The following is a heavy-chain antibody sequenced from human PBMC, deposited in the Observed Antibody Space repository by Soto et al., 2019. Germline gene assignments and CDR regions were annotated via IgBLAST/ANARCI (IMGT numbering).Heavy chain of an antibody. CDR2: ISAYNGNT. V-gene: IGHV1-18*01. D-gene: IGHD6-6*01. J-gene: IGHJ6*02. CDR3: ARGSSSSAYYYYYGMDV. Sequence: ASVKVPCKASGYTFTSYGISWVRQAPGQGLEWMGWISAYNGNTNYAQKLQGRVTMTTDTSTSTAYMELRSLRSDDTAVYYCARGSSSSAYYYYYGMDVWGQGTTVTVSS. CDR1: GYTFTSYG.